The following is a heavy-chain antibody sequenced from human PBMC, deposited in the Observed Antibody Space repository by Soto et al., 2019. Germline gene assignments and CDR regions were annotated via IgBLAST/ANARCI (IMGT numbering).Heavy chain of an antibody. V-gene: IGHV3-21*01. CDR2: ISSSSSYI. D-gene: IGHD6-6*01. CDR3: AREGVSIAARPNYYGMDV. CDR1: GFTFSSYS. Sequence: LRLSGAASGFTFSSYSMNWVRQAPGKGLEWVSSISSSSSYIYYADSVKGRFTISRDNAKNSLYLQMNSLRAEDTAVYYCAREGVSIAARPNYYGMDVWGQGTTVTVSS. J-gene: IGHJ6*02.